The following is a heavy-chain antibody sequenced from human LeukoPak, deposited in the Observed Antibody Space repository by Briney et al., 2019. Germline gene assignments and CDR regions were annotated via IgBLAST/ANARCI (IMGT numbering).Heavy chain of an antibody. CDR3: ARADCSSSSCYELDY. CDR1: GFTFSDYY. D-gene: IGHD2-2*01. J-gene: IGHJ4*02. CDR2: ISSSGRTI. V-gene: IGHV3-11*04. Sequence: GGSLRLSCAGSGFTFSDYYMSWSRQAPGKGLEWVSYISSSGRTIYYADSVKGRFTISRDNANNSLYLQMNSLRAEDTAVYYCARADCSSSSCYELDYWGQGTLVTVSS.